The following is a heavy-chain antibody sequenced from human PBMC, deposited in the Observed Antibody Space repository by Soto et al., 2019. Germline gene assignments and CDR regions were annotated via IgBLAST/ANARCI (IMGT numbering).Heavy chain of an antibody. CDR3: ARPRDCSSTSCYANFDY. CDR1: GGSISSSSYY. CDR2: IYYSGST. D-gene: IGHD2-2*01. V-gene: IGHV4-39*01. Sequence: SETLSLTCTVSGGSISSSSYYWGWIRQPPGKGLEWIGSIYYSGSTHYNPSLKSRVTISVDTSKNQFFLTLSSVTAADTAVYYCARPRDCSSTSCYANFDYWGQGTLVTVSS. J-gene: IGHJ4*02.